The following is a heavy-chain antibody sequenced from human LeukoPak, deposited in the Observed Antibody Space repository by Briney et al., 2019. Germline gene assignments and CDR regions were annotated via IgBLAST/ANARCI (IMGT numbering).Heavy chain of an antibody. V-gene: IGHV1-2*02. CDR1: GYSFTDYY. CDR2: INPNSGGT. CDR3: ARADRLDGGPYLIGP. J-gene: IGHJ5*02. D-gene: IGHD2-21*01. Sequence: ASVKVSCKTSGYSFTDYYMHWVRQAPGQGLERMGWINPNSGGTSSAQKFQGRVTMTRDTSITTVYMEVSWLTSDDTAIYYCARADRLDGGPYLIGPWGQGALVTVSS.